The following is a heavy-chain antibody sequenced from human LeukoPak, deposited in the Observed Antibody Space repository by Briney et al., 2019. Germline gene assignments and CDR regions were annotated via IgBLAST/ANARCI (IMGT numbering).Heavy chain of an antibody. CDR2: IYYTGST. CDR3: SRGRAAAFDV. CDR1: SGSMSSYY. Sequence: SETLSLTCTVSSGSMSSYYWSWIRQPPGKGLEWIGYIYYTGSTNYNPSLRSRVTISVDTSKNQVSLMLSSVTAADTAVYYCSRGRAAAFDVWGQGTMVTVSS. D-gene: IGHD5-12*01. J-gene: IGHJ3*01. V-gene: IGHV4-59*01.